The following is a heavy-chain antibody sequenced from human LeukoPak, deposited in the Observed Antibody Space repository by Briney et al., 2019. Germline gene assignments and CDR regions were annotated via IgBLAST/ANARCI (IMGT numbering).Heavy chain of an antibody. V-gene: IGHV3-30*18. Sequence: QPGRSLRLSCAASGFTFSSYGMHWVRQAPGKGLEWVAVISYDGSNKYYADSVKGRFTISRDNSKNTLYLQMNSLRAEDTAVYYCAKSSANTAMVNVDYWGQGTLVTVSS. CDR2: ISYDGSNK. D-gene: IGHD5-18*01. CDR1: GFTFSSYG. CDR3: AKSSANTAMVNVDY. J-gene: IGHJ4*02.